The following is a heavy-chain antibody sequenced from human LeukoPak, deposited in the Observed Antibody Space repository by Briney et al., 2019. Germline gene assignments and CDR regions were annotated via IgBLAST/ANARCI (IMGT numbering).Heavy chain of an antibody. Sequence: PGGFLRLSCAASGFTVSSNYVSWVRQAPGKGLEWVSVIYSGGSTYYADSVKGRFTISRDNSKNTLYLQMNSLRAEDTAVYYCAKDQFDGYNAFAYWGQGTLVTVSS. V-gene: IGHV3-53*01. CDR3: AKDQFDGYNAFAY. CDR1: GFTVSSNY. J-gene: IGHJ4*02. D-gene: IGHD5-24*01. CDR2: IYSGGST.